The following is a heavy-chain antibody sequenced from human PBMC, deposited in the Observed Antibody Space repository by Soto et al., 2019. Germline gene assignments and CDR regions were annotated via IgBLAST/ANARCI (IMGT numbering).Heavy chain of an antibody. D-gene: IGHD3-3*01. CDR2: IYYSGST. J-gene: IGHJ6*04. V-gene: IGHV4-39*01. CDR1: GGPISSSSYY. CDR3: ARPSFRFLEWFAILDV. Sequence: SETPSLTCTVAGGPISSSSYYWGWLRQPPGKGLEWIGSIYYSGSTYYNPSLKSRVTISVDTSKNQFSLKLSSVTAADTAVYYCARPSFRFLEWFAILDVWGKGTTVTVSS.